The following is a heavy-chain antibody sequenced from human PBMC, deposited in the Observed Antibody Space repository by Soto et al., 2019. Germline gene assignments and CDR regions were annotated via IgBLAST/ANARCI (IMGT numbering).Heavy chain of an antibody. CDR2: ISGNGGST. J-gene: IGHJ6*03. CDR1: GFTFSSYA. D-gene: IGHD6-6*01. V-gene: IGHV3-23*01. Sequence: PGGSLRLSCAASGFTFSSYAMRWVRQAPEKGLEWVSAISGNGGSTYYADSVKGRFTISRDNSKNTLYLQMNSLRAEDTAVYYCAKEGESSSIYYYYYMDVWGKGTTVTVSS. CDR3: AKEGESSSIYYYYYMDV.